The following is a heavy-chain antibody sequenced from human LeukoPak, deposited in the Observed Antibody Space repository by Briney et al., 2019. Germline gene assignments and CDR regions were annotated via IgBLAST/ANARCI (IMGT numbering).Heavy chain of an antibody. V-gene: IGHV3-23*01. J-gene: IGHJ4*02. CDR3: AKDGYCSSTSCYSGGFDY. D-gene: IGHD2-2*03. Sequence: GGSLRLSCAAPGFTFSSYAMSWVRQAPGKGLEWVSAISGSGGSTYYADSVKGRFTISRDNSKNTLYLQMNSLRAEDTAVYYCAKDGYCSSTSCYSGGFDYWGQGTLVTVSS. CDR2: ISGSGGST. CDR1: GFTFSSYA.